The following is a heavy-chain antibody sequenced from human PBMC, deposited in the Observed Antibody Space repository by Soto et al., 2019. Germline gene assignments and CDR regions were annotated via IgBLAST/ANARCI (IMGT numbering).Heavy chain of an antibody. J-gene: IGHJ4*02. V-gene: IGHV4-4*02. D-gene: IGHD3-16*02. CDR3: ARDVGWGSYRYLDY. CDR1: SGSISSSNW. Sequence: QVQLQESGPGLVKPSGTLSLTCAVSSGSISSSNWWSWVRQPPGKGLEWIGEIYHSGSTNYNPSLKRRVTISVDKSKIQFPLKLSSVTAADTAVYYCARDVGWGSYRYLDYWGQGTLVTVSS. CDR2: IYHSGST.